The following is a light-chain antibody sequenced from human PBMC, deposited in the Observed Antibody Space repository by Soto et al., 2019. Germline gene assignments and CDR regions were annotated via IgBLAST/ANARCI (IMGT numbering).Light chain of an antibody. CDR3: QQAQSFPIT. Sequence: DIQMTQSPSSVSASVGDRVTITCRASQGINNWLAWYQQKPGKAPKLLIYVASSLQSGVPSRFSGSGSGTEFTLTINSLQPEDVATYYCQQAQSFPITFGQGTRLEIK. V-gene: IGKV1-12*01. CDR1: QGINNW. CDR2: VAS. J-gene: IGKJ5*01.